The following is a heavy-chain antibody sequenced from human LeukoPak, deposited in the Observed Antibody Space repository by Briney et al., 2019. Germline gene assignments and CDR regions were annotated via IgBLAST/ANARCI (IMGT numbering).Heavy chain of an antibody. CDR1: GGSVSSYY. D-gene: IGHD6-19*01. Sequence: PSETLSLTCTVSGGSVSSYYWSWIRQPPGKGLEWIGYIYYSGSTNYNPSLKSRVTISVDTSKNQFSLNLSSVTAADTAIYYRARDYRYSSGWSFDYWGQGTLVTVSS. V-gene: IGHV4-59*02. J-gene: IGHJ4*02. CDR2: IYYSGST. CDR3: ARDYRYSSGWSFDY.